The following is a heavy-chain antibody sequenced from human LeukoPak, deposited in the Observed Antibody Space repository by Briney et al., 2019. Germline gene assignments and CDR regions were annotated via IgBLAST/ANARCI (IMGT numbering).Heavy chain of an antibody. D-gene: IGHD2-21*01. V-gene: IGHV3-7*01. CDR1: GFTFSSYC. CDR2: IKQDGSEK. J-gene: IGHJ4*02. CDR3: ASCDGGIDY. Sequence: GGSLRLSCAASGFTFSSYCMSWVRQAPGKGLEWVANIKQDGSEKYYVDSVKGRFTISRDNAKNSLYLQLNSLRAENSAVYYCASCDGGIDYCGPGTLVTVSS.